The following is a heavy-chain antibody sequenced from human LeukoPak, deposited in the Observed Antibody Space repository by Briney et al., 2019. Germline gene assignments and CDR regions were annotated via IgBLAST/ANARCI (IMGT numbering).Heavy chain of an antibody. V-gene: IGHV3-7*01. J-gene: IGHJ4*02. Sequence: GESLRLSCEASAFTFSSYWMSWGRQAPGKGLEWVANIKEDGSEINYVDSVKGRFTISRDNSKNTLYLQMNSLRAEDTAVYYCAREGVDIGHLYLDYWGQGTLVTVSS. CDR2: IKEDGSEI. D-gene: IGHD5-12*01. CDR3: AREGVDIGHLYLDY. CDR1: AFTFSSYW.